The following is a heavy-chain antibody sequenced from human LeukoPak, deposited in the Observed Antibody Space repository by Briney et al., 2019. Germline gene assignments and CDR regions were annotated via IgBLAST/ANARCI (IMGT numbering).Heavy chain of an antibody. CDR1: GFTLCSYW. CDR2: INSDGSST. D-gene: IGHD3-16*01. V-gene: IGHV3-74*01. CDR3: ARGGTYRPLDY. Sequence: RGSLKLSCAASGFTLCSYWMHWVRPAPGKGLVWVSRINSDGSSTRYAESVKGRFTISRDNAENTLYMQMNSLRAEDKAVYYCARGGTYRPLDYWGQGTLVTVSS. J-gene: IGHJ4*02.